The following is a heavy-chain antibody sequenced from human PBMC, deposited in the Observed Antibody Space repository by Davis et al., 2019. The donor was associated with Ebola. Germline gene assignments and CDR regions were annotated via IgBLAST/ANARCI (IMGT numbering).Heavy chain of an antibody. J-gene: IGHJ5*02. V-gene: IGHV1-18*01. CDR1: GYKFNRYG. Sequence: ASVTVSCQTSGYKFNRYGISWVRHAPGQMLYGMVWIRGSDAVTKYSEKFKERTTLTTDTSTSTAYMEVRILRSDDTAVYYGARDGLVPDAIRGGLDPWGQGMLVTVSS. CDR2: IRGSDAVT. D-gene: IGHD2-2*01. CDR3: ARDGLVPDAIRGGLDP.